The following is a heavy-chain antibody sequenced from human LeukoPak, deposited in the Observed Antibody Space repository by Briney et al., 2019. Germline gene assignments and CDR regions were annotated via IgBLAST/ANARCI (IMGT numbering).Heavy chain of an antibody. D-gene: IGHD1-14*01. J-gene: IGHJ3*02. V-gene: IGHV3-53*05. CDR1: GFTVSTNH. CDR3: ARSRAPTADPDAFDI. CDR2: IYSGGSI. Sequence: GGSLRLSCAASGFTVSTNHMSWVRQTPGKGLEWVSSIYSGGSIYYAASVKGRFTISRDNSKNTLYLQMNSLRPEDTAFYYCARSRAPTADPDAFDIWGQGTLVTVSS.